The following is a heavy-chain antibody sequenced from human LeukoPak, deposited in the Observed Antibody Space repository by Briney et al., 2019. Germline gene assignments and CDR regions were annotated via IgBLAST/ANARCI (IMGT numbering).Heavy chain of an antibody. CDR3: AKDRDGSGRDDAFDI. V-gene: IGHV3-7*03. CDR1: GFTFSNNW. D-gene: IGHD3-10*01. Sequence: GGSLRLSCAASGFTFSNNWMSWVRQAPGKGLECVANIKKDGSEKYYINSVKGRFTISRDNAKNSLYLQMNSLRAEDMALYYCAKDRDGSGRDDAFDIWGQGTMVTVSS. J-gene: IGHJ3*02. CDR2: IKKDGSEK.